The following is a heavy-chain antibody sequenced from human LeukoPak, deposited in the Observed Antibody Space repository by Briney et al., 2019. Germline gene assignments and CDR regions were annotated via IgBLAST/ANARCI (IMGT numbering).Heavy chain of an antibody. CDR1: GFTFSSYA. V-gene: IGHV3-23*01. CDR3: AKDQFGGLYFDY. CDR2: ISGSGGST. Sequence: GGSLRLSCAASGFTFSSYAMSWVRQAPGKGLEWVSAISGSGGSTYYADSVKGRFTISRDNSKNTLYLQMNSLRAEDTAVYYWAKDQFGGLYFDYWGQGTLVTVSS. J-gene: IGHJ4*02. D-gene: IGHD3-10*01.